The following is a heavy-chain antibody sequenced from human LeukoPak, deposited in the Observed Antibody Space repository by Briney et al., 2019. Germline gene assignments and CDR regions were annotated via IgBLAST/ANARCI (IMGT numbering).Heavy chain of an antibody. D-gene: IGHD2-2*01. CDR2: FDPEDGET. J-gene: IGHJ3*02. CDR1: GYTLTELS. Sequence: ASVKVSCKVSGYTLTELSMHWVRQAPGKGLEWMGGFDPEDGETIYAQKFQGRVTMTEDTSTDTAYMELSSLRSEDTAVDYCATWPVCSSTSCCPFNCRAFDIWGQGTMVTVSS. CDR3: ATWPVCSSTSCCPFNCRAFDI. V-gene: IGHV1-24*01.